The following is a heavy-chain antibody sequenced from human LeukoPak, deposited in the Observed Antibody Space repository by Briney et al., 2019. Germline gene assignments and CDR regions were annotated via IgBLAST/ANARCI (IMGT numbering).Heavy chain of an antibody. J-gene: IGHJ4*02. Sequence: GRSLRLSCAASGFTFDDYAMHWVRQAPGKGLEWVSGISWNSGSIGYADSVKGRFTISRDNAKNSLYLQMNSLRVEDTAVYYCAREGGALMMTFGGDFDYWGQGTLATVSS. V-gene: IGHV3-9*01. CDR2: ISWNSGSI. CDR1: GFTFDDYA. D-gene: IGHD3-16*01. CDR3: AREGGALMMTFGGDFDY.